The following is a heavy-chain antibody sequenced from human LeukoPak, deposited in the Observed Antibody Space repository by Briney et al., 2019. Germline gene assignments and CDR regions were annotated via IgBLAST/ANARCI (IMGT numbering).Heavy chain of an antibody. D-gene: IGHD6-6*01. V-gene: IGHV3-11*04. J-gene: IGHJ3*02. CDR1: GFTFSDXY. CDR2: XSSSGSTI. Sequence: TGGSXXLSCAASGFTFSDXYMSXVXQXXGXGXEWXSXXSSSGSTIYYADSVKGRFTISRDNAKNSLYLQMNSLRAEDTAVYYCARGRYSSSSAAFDIWGQGTMVTVSS. CDR3: ARGRYSSSSAAFDI.